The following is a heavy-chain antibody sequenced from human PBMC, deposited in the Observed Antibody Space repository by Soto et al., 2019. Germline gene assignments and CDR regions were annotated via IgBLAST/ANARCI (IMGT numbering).Heavy chain of an antibody. Sequence: SETLSLTCAVSGDSISSGGYSWSWIRQPPGKGLEWIGYMYHSGSTYYNPSLKSRVTISIDRSKNQFSLKLSSVTAADTAVYYFPRVPAYWVKGFLVPVS. V-gene: IGHV4-30-2*01. D-gene: IGHD1-1*01. CDR2: MYHSGST. J-gene: IGHJ4*02. CDR3: PRVPAY. CDR1: GDSISSGGYS.